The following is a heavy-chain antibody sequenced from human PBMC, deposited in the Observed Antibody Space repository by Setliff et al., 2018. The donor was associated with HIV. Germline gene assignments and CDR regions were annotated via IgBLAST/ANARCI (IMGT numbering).Heavy chain of an antibody. J-gene: IGHJ3*02. D-gene: IGHD6-19*01. CDR2: ITLDGART. CDR3: AKEHSSGWYRGAFDI. CDR1: GFTFSNYA. Sequence: PGGSLRLSCAASGFTFSNYAMNWVRQAPGKRLEWVSSITLDGARTYYADSVRGRLTISRDNSRNTLYLQMNSLRAEDTAVYYCAKEHSSGWYRGAFDIWGQGTMVTVSS. V-gene: IGHV3-23*01.